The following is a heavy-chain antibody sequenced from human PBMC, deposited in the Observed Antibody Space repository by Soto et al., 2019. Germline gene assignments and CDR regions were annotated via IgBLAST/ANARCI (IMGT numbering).Heavy chain of an antibody. CDR1: GYTLTELS. CDR3: ATDQSLVSYYYDSSGYRNAFDI. Sequence: ASVKVSCKVSGYTLTELSMHWVRQAPGKGLEWMGGFDPEDGETIYAQKFQGRVTMTEDTSTDTAYMELSSLRSEDTAVYYCATDQSLVSYYYDSSGYRNAFDIWGQGTTVTVSS. D-gene: IGHD3-22*01. J-gene: IGHJ3*02. CDR2: FDPEDGET. V-gene: IGHV1-24*01.